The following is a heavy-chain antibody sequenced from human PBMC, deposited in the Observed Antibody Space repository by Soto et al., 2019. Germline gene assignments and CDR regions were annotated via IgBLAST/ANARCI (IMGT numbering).Heavy chain of an antibody. J-gene: IGHJ6*02. CDR2: INGATGQT. CDR3: AGFRDGYLIKNGMDV. D-gene: IGHD5-12*01. V-gene: IGHV1-3*01. Sequence: ASVKVSCKASGYTFSTYSMHWVRQAPGHSLEWMGWINGATGQTRSSQRFQDRVTITRDTSKNQFSLKLSSVTAADTAVYYCAGFRDGYLIKNGMDVWGQGTTVTVSS. CDR1: GYTFSTYS.